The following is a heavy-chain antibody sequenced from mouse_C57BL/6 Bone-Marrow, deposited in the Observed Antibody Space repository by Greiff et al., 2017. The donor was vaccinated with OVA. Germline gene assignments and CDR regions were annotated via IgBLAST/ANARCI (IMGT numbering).Heavy chain of an antibody. J-gene: IGHJ3*01. D-gene: IGHD6-5*01. CDR3: TTYAYQAWFAY. V-gene: IGHV1-15*01. Sequence: QVQLQQSGAELVRPGASVTLSCKASGYTFTDYEMHWVKQTPVHGLEWIGAIDPETGGTAYNQKFKGKAILTADKSSSTAYMELRSLTSEDSAVYYCTTYAYQAWFAYWGQGTLVTVSA. CDR2: IDPETGGT. CDR1: GYTFTDYE.